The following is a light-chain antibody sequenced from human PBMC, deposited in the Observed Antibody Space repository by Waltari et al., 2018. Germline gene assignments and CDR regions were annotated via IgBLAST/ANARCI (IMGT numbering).Light chain of an antibody. CDR2: WAS. CDR3: QQYYSTPPT. CDR1: PSVLSRSDSKNF. Sequence: DIVMTQSPDSLAVSLVERATINCNPPPSVLSRSDSKNFLAWYQQKPGQSPKLLIPWASTRESGVPDRFSGSGSGTDFALTISTLQGEDVAVYYCQQYYSTPPTFGQGTKVEIK. J-gene: IGKJ1*01. V-gene: IGKV4-1*01.